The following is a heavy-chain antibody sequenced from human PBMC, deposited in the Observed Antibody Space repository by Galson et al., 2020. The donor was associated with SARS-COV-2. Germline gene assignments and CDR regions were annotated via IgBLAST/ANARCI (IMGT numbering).Heavy chain of an antibody. D-gene: IGHD5-12*01. CDR3: ARIRADIVAIDY. J-gene: IGHJ4*02. Sequence: SGPTLVKPTPTLTLTSTFSGFSLSTSGMCVSWIRQPPGKALEWLARIDWDDDKYYSTSLKTRLTISKDTSKNQVVLTMTNMDPVDTATYYCARIRADIVAIDYWGQGTLVTVSS. CDR1: GFSLSTSGMC. V-gene: IGHV2-70*11. CDR2: IDWDDDK.